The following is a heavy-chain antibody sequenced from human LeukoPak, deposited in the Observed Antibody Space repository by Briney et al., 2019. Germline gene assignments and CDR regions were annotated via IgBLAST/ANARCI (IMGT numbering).Heavy chain of an antibody. Sequence: PGGSLRLSCAASGFTFSSYAMSWVREAPGKGLEWVSAISGSGGSTYYADSVKGRFTISRDNSKNTLYLQMNSLRAEDTAVYYCVKGNNTIWFGELPTYWGQGTLVTVSS. D-gene: IGHD3-10*01. CDR2: ISGSGGST. V-gene: IGHV3-23*01. CDR1: GFTFSSYA. CDR3: VKGNNTIWFGELPTY. J-gene: IGHJ4*02.